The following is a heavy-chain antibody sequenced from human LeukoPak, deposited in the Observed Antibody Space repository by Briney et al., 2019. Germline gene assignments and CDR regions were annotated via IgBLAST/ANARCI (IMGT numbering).Heavy chain of an antibody. CDR2: INTDTGNP. D-gene: IGHD6-6*01. CDR1: GYIFNHYA. Sequence: GASVKVSCKASGYIFNHYALNWVRQAPGQGLEWMGWINTDTGNPAYAQGFTGRFVFSLDTSVSTAYLQISSLKAEDTAVYFCSRSRGFDIWGQGTMVTVSS. J-gene: IGHJ3*02. CDR3: SRSRGFDI. V-gene: IGHV7-4-1*02.